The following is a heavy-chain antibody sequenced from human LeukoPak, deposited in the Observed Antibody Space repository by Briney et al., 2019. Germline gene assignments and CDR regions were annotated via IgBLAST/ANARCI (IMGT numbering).Heavy chain of an antibody. CDR3: ARESAAAGTLDY. D-gene: IGHD6-13*01. CDR1: GDSISTSKSY. V-gene: IGHV4-39*07. Sequence: SETLSLTCTVSGDSISTSKSYWGWIRQPPLKGLEWIGSIYYTGNTYYNASLKSRVTISVDTSKNQFSLKLSSVTAADTAVYYCARESAAAGTLDYWGQGTLVTVSS. J-gene: IGHJ4*02. CDR2: IYYTGNT.